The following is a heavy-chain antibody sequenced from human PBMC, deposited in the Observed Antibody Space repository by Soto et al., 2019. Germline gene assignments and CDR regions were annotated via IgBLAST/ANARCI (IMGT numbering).Heavy chain of an antibody. CDR2: ISYDGSNK. J-gene: IGHJ3*02. CDR1: GLTFSSYG. D-gene: IGHD3-10*01. Sequence: GGSLRLSCAASGLTFSSYGMHWVRQAPGKGLEWVAVISYDGSNKYYADSVKGRFTISRDNSKNTLYLQMNSLRAEDTAVYYCAKDRGSVTSGRFAFDTWGQGTMVTVS. CDR3: AKDRGSVTSGRFAFDT. V-gene: IGHV3-30*18.